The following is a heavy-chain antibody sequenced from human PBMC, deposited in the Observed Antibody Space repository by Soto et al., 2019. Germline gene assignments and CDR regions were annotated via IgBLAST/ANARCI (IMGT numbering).Heavy chain of an antibody. J-gene: IGHJ6*02. Sequence: PGGSLRLSCEASGFTFSSYAMSWVRQAPGKGLEWVSAIGDSADSTYYADSVKGRFTISRDNSKNTLYLQMNSLRAEDTAVYYCAKALQNYYDSSGYYSAVDVWCQGTTVTVSS. CDR3: AKALQNYYDSSGYYSAVDV. D-gene: IGHD3-22*01. CDR2: IGDSADST. CDR1: GFTFSSYA. V-gene: IGHV3-23*01.